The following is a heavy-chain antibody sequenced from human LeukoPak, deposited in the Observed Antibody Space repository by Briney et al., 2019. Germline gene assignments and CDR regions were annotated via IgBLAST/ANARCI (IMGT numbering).Heavy chain of an antibody. Sequence: GGSLRLSCAASGFTFSSYAMSWVRQAPGKGLEWVSAISGSGGSTYYADSVKGRFTISRDNSKNTLYLQMNSLRAEDTAVYYCAKIAYGDLRRYYYYYMDVWSKGTTVTVSS. D-gene: IGHD4-17*01. CDR1: GFTFSSYA. J-gene: IGHJ6*03. CDR2: ISGSGGST. CDR3: AKIAYGDLRRYYYYYMDV. V-gene: IGHV3-23*01.